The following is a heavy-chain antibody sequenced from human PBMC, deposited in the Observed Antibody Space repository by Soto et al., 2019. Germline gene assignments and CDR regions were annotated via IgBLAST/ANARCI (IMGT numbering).Heavy chain of an antibody. D-gene: IGHD3-16*01. V-gene: IGHV1-18*01. CDR3: AMVDNYVTPTPQDV. Sequence: QVQLVQSGDEVRKPGSSVKVSCKASGYIFVNYGIAWVRQAPGQGLEWMGWISPYSGNTRYVNKVQGRLTMTTDTSTSTAYMDRGRLTSSDPAVYYCAMVDNYVTPTPQDVWGQGTTVTVSS. J-gene: IGHJ6*02. CDR2: ISPYSGNT. CDR1: GYIFVNYG.